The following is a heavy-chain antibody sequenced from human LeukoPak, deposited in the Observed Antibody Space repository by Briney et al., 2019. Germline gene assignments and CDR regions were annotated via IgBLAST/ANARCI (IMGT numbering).Heavy chain of an antibody. V-gene: IGHV3-9*01. Sequence: PGGSLRLSCAASGFTFDDYTMHWVRQAPGKGLEWVSGISWNSGSIGYADSVKGRFTISRDNAKNSLYLQMNSLRAEDTAVYYCAGAHSSSWSVFWGQGTLVTVSS. J-gene: IGHJ5*01. D-gene: IGHD6-13*01. CDR2: ISWNSGSI. CDR1: GFTFDDYT. CDR3: AGAHSSSWSVF.